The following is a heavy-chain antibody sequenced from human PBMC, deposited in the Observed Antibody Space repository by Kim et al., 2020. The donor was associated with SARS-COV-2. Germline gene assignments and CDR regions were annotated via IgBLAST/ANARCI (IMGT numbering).Heavy chain of an antibody. CDR2: IYYSGST. D-gene: IGHD3-10*01. J-gene: IGHJ6*02. V-gene: IGHV4-59*01. CDR3: ARGHMGSGSKPIVLGYYYYGMDV. Sequence: SETLSLTCTVSGGSISSYYWSWIRQPPGKGLEWIGYIYYSGSTNYNPSLKSRVTISVDTSKNQFSLKLSSVTAADTAVYYCARGHMGSGSKPIVLGYYYYGMDVWGQGTTVTVSS. CDR1: GGSISSYY.